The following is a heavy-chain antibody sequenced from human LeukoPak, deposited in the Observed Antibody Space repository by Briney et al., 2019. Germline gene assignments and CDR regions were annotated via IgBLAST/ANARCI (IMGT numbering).Heavy chain of an antibody. CDR1: GFTFSSYE. CDR3: AELGITMIGGV. CDR2: ISSIGSTI. V-gene: IGHV3-48*03. Sequence: GGSLGLSCAASGFTFSSYEMNWVRQAPGKGLEWVSYISSIGSTIYYADSVKGRFTISRDNAKNSLYLQMNSLRAEDTAVYYCAELGITMIGGVWGKGTTVTISS. J-gene: IGHJ6*04. D-gene: IGHD3-10*02.